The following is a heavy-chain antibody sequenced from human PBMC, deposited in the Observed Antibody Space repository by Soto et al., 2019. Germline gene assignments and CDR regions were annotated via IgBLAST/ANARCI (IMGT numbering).Heavy chain of an antibody. D-gene: IGHD6-19*01. CDR1: GYTFTGYA. Sequence: QVQLVQSGAEEKKPGASVKVSCKASGYTFTGYAMHWVRQAPGQRLEWMGCINAGNGNTKYSQKFQGRVTITRDTSASTAYMELSSLRSEDTDVYYCARAVAVAADFDYWGQGTLVTVSS. CDR3: ARAVAVAADFDY. V-gene: IGHV1-3*05. J-gene: IGHJ4*02. CDR2: INAGNGNT.